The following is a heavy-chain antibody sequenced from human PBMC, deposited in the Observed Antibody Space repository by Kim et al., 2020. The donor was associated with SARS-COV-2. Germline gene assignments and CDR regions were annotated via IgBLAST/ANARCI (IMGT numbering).Heavy chain of an antibody. V-gene: IGHV4-59*01. CDR1: GGSISSYY. D-gene: IGHD3-10*01. CDR2: IFYSGST. Sequence: SETLSLTCTVSGGSISSYYWSWIRQPPGKGLEWIGYIFYSGSTNSNPSLKRRFTIAVDTYKNQFPLRLNSVTAAATAVYYCARGLPTSMVRVAINWFDPWGQGTLVTVSS. J-gene: IGHJ5*02. CDR3: ARGLPTSMVRVAINWFDP.